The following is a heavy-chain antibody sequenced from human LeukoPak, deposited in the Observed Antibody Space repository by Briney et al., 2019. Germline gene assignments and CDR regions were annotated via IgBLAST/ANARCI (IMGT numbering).Heavy chain of an antibody. CDR3: AKDSTGSYYVGDAFDI. Sequence: GGSLRLSCAASGFTVSSNYMSWVRQAPGKGLEWVSAISGSGGSTYYADSVKGRFTISRDNSKNTLYLQVNSLRAEDTAVYYCAKDSTGSYYVGDAFDIWGQGTMVTVSS. CDR1: GFTVSSNY. V-gene: IGHV3-23*01. D-gene: IGHD1-26*01. CDR2: ISGSGGST. J-gene: IGHJ3*02.